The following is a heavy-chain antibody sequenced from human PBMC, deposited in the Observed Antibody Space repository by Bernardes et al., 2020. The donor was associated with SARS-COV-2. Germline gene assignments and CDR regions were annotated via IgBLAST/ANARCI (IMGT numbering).Heavy chain of an antibody. D-gene: IGHD2-2*01. CDR2: IYYSGST. CDR3: ARDRGIVVVPAAPTLYYYYYGMDV. J-gene: IGHJ6*02. V-gene: IGHV4-59*01. Sequence: SETLSLTCTVSGGSISSYYWSWIRQPPGKGLEWIGYIYYSGSTNYNPSLKSRVTISVDTSKNQFSLKLSSVTAADTAVYYCARDRGIVVVPAAPTLYYYYYGMDVWGQGTTVTVSS. CDR1: GGSISSYY.